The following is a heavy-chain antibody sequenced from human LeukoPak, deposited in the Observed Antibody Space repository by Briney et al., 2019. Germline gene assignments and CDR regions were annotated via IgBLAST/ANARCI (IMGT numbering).Heavy chain of an antibody. CDR3: ARADIYGSGSYGN. D-gene: IGHD3-10*01. V-gene: IGHV4-61*02. Sequence: SETLSLTCTVSGGSISSGSYYWSWIRQPAGKGLEWIGRICTSGSTNYNPSLKSRVTISVDTSKNQFSLKLSSVTAADTAVYYCARADIYGSGSYGNWGQGTLVTVSS. CDR1: GGSISSGSYY. CDR2: ICTSGST. J-gene: IGHJ4*02.